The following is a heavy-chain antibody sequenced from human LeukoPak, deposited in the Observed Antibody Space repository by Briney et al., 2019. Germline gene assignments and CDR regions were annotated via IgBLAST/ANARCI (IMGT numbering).Heavy chain of an antibody. CDR2: VYSGGST. CDR3: ARGGHRAGRGVIFEN. D-gene: IGHD3-10*01. CDR1: GFTFSSNY. J-gene: IGHJ4*02. V-gene: IGHV3-66*01. Sequence: GGSLRLSCAASGFTFSSNYMSWVRQAPGKGLEWVSVVYSGGSTYYADSVKGRFTISRDNSQNTLYLQMNSLRAEDTAVYYCARGGHRAGRGVIFENWGQGPRVPVSA.